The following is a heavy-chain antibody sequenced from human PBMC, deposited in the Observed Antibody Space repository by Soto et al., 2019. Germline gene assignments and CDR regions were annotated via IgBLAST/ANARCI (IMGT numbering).Heavy chain of an antibody. V-gene: IGHV1-2*02. Sequence: GASVKVSCKASGYTFSDYYIHWVRQAPGQGLEWMGWINPNSGGTKYAPKFQGGVTMTRDTSITTAYMELSRLRSGDTAVYYCAREDSSIIPAVSDFCGQGTLVTVSS. CDR3: AREDSSIIPAVSDF. CDR2: INPNSGGT. J-gene: IGHJ4*02. D-gene: IGHD2-2*01. CDR1: GYTFSDYY.